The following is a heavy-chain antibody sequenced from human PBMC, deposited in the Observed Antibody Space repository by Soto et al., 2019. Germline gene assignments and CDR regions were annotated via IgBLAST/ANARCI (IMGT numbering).Heavy chain of an antibody. Sequence: QVQLQESGPGLVKPSETLSLTCTVSGGSISSYYWSWIRQPPGKGLEWIGYIYYSGSTNYNPSLKSRVTISVATSKNQFSLKLSSVTAADTAVYYCSRCWPESSHSYAVDYWGQGTLVTVSS. V-gene: IGHV4-59*08. J-gene: IGHJ4*02. CDR1: GGSISSYY. D-gene: IGHD5-18*01. CDR3: SRCWPESSHSYAVDY. CDR2: IYYSGST.